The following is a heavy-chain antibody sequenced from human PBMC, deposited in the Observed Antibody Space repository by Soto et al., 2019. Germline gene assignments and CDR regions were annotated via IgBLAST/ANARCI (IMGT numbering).Heavy chain of an antibody. CDR3: AKTRDGYSYLFDY. CDR2: IIPIFGIA. Sequence: QVQLVQSGAEVKKPGSSVKVSCKASGGTFRRYAISWVREAPGQGLKWMGGIIPIFGIANYAQKFQGRVTITADESTNTGYMELSSLRSEDTAIYYCAKTRDGYSYLFDYWGQGTLVTVSS. J-gene: IGHJ4*02. CDR1: GGTFRRYA. V-gene: IGHV1-69*12. D-gene: IGHD5-18*01.